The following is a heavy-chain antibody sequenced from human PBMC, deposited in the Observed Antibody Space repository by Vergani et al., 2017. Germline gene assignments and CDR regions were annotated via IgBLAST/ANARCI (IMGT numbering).Heavy chain of an antibody. V-gene: IGHV1-2*02. CDR2: INPNSGGT. Sequence: QVQLVQSGAEVKKPGASVKVSCKASGYTFTGYYMHWVRQAPGQGLEWMGWINPNSGGTNYAQKFQGRVTMTRDTSISTAYMELSRLRSDDTAVYYCARTYSGSYYYYYYYMDVWGKGTTSPSP. D-gene: IGHD1-26*01. J-gene: IGHJ6*03. CDR1: GYTFTGYY. CDR3: ARTYSGSYYYYYYYMDV.